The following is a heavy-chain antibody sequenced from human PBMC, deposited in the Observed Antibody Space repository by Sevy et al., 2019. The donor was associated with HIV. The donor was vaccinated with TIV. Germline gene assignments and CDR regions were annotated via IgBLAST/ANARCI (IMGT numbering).Heavy chain of an antibody. CDR3: ACSREVDTAMGYYFDY. V-gene: IGHV1-69*13. J-gene: IGHJ4*02. CDR1: GGTFSSYA. CDR2: IIPIFGTA. D-gene: IGHD5-18*01. Sequence: ASVKVSCKASGGTFSSYAISWVRQAPGQGLEWMGGIIPIFGTANYAQKFQGRVTITADESTSTACMELSSLRSEDTAVYYCACSREVDTAMGYYFDYWGQGTLVTVSS.